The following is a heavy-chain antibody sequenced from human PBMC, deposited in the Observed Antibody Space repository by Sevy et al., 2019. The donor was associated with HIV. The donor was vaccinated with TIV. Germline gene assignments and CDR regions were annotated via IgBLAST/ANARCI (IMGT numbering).Heavy chain of an antibody. J-gene: IGHJ4*02. CDR2: ISAYNGNT. Sequence: ASLKVSCKASGYTFTSYGISWVRQAPGQGLEWMGWISAYNGNTNYAQKLQGRVTMTTDTSTSTAYMELRSLRSDDTAVYYCARVLYGDYSPPDDYWGQGTLVTVSS. CDR3: ARVLYGDYSPPDDY. CDR1: GYTFTSYG. D-gene: IGHD4-17*01. V-gene: IGHV1-18*04.